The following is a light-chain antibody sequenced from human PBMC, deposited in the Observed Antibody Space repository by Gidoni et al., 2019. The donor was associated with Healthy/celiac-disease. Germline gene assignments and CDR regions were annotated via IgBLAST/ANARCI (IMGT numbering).Light chain of an antibody. J-gene: IGLJ2*01. CDR3: QTWGTGIQV. V-gene: IGLV4-69*01. Sequence: QSPSASASLGASVKLTCTLSSGHSSYAIAWHQQQPEKGPRYLMKLNSDGSHSKGDGIPDRFSGSSSGAERYLTISSPQSEDEADYYCQTWGTGIQVFGGGTKLTVL. CDR1: SGHSSYA. CDR2: LNSDGSH.